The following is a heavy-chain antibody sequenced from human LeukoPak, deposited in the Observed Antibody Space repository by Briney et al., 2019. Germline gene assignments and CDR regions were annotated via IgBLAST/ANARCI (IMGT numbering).Heavy chain of an antibody. D-gene: IGHD6-13*01. CDR3: ARRGSSWGEYYFDY. CDR1: GGSISSYY. CDR2: IYTSGST. J-gene: IGHJ4*02. V-gene: IGHV4-4*07. Sequence: PSETLSLTCTVSGGSISSYYWSWIRQPAGKGLEWIGRIYTSGSTNYNPSLKSRVTMSVDTSKNQFSLKLSSVTAADTAVYYCARRGSSWGEYYFDYWGQGTLVTVSS.